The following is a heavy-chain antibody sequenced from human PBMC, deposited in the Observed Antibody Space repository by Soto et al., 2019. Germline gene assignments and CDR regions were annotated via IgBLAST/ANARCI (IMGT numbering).Heavy chain of an antibody. CDR2: ISGGDTI. J-gene: IGHJ4*02. D-gene: IGHD5-18*01. CDR3: ARGYSYDDF. V-gene: IGHV3-11*01. CDR1: GFTFSDYY. Sequence: QVQLVEAGGGLVKPGGSLRLSCAASGFTFSDYYMTWIRQAPGKGLEWVSYISGGDTIYYADSVKGRFTISRDNAKNSPDLQMNSLGADDTAVYDCARGYSYDDFWGQGTLVTVSS.